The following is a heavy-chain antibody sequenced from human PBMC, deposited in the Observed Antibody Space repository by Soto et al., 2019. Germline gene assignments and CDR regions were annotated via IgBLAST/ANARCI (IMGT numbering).Heavy chain of an antibody. D-gene: IGHD6-13*01. Sequence: PSETLSLTCAVSGGSISSSNWWSWVRQPRGKGLEWIGEIYHSGSTNYNPSLKSRVTISVDKSKNQFSLKLSSVTAADTAVYYCARNSIAAAGMASFDYWGQGTLVTVSS. CDR1: GGSISSSNW. V-gene: IGHV4-4*02. CDR3: ARNSIAAAGMASFDY. J-gene: IGHJ4*02. CDR2: IYHSGST.